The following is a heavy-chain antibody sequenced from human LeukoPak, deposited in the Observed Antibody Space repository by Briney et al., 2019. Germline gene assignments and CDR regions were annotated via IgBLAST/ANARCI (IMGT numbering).Heavy chain of an antibody. CDR2: ISGSGGST. D-gene: IGHD3-9*01. V-gene: IGHV3-23*01. CDR3: ANQYYDILTGYSDAFDI. CDR1: GFTFSSYA. Sequence: GGSLRLSCAASGFTFSSYAMSWVRQAPGKGREWVSAISGSGGSTYYADSVKGRFTISRDNSKNTLYLQMNSLRAEDTAVYYCANQYYDILTGYSDAFDIWGQGTMVTVSS. J-gene: IGHJ3*02.